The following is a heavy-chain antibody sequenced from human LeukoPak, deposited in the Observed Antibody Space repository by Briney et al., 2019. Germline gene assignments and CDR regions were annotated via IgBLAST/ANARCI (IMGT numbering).Heavy chain of an antibody. Sequence: PSETLSLTCTVSGGSISSSSYYWGWIRQPPGKGLEWIGSIYYSGSTYYNPSLKSRVTISVDTSKNQFSLKLSSVTAADTAVYYCARITVTTGGVDYWGQETLVTVSS. D-gene: IGHD4-17*01. J-gene: IGHJ4*02. CDR3: ARITVTTGGVDY. V-gene: IGHV4-39*01. CDR1: GGSISSSSYY. CDR2: IYYSGST.